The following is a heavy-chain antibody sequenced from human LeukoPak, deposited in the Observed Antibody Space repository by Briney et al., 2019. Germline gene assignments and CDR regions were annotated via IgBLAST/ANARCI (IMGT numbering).Heavy chain of an antibody. CDR3: AKYIAVSPDFDY. J-gene: IGHJ4*02. D-gene: IGHD6-19*01. CDR2: ISGSGGST. V-gene: IGHV3-23*01. Sequence: PGGSLRLSCAASGFTFSSHAMSWVRQAPGKGLEWVSAISGSGGSTYYADSVKGRFTISRDNSKNTLYLQMNSLRAEDTAVYYCAKYIAVSPDFDYWGQGTLVTVSS. CDR1: GFTFSSHA.